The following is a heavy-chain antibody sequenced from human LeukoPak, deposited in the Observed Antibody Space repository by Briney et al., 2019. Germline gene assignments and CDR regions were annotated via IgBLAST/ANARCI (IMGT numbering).Heavy chain of an antibody. V-gene: IGHV1-18*01. Sequence: ASVKVSCKASGYTFTSYGISWVRQDPGQGLEWMGWISAYNGNTNYAQKLQGRVTMTTDTSTSTAYMELRSLRSDDTAVYYCAREGDLWFGELFRRGTGMDVWGQGTTVTVSS. CDR2: ISAYNGNT. CDR1: GYTFTSYG. J-gene: IGHJ6*02. CDR3: AREGDLWFGELFRRGTGMDV. D-gene: IGHD3-10*01.